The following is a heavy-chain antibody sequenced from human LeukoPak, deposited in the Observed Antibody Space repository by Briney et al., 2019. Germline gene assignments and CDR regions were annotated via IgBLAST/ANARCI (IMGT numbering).Heavy chain of an antibody. J-gene: IGHJ6*02. CDR2: ISAYNGNT. CDR1: GYTFTSYG. Sequence: ASVKVSCKASGYTFTSYGISWVRQAPGQGLEWMGWISAYNGNTNYAQKLQGRVTMTTDTSTSTAYMELRSLRSDDTAVYYCATSNPSYYDILTGYYTYYHGMDVWGQGTTVTVSS. D-gene: IGHD3-9*01. CDR3: ATSNPSYYDILTGYYTYYHGMDV. V-gene: IGHV1-18*01.